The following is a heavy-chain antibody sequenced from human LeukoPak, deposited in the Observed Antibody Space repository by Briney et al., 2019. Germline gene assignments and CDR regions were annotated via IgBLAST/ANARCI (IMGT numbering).Heavy chain of an antibody. V-gene: IGHV3-43*01. CDR3: VKDFSADVLTGYHDK. D-gene: IGHD3-9*01. CDR2: ISWDGDIT. Sequence: GGSLRLSCAASGFTFDDYTMHWVRQAPGKGLEWVSLISWDGDITYYADSVKGRFTISRDNSKNSLYLQMNSLTTEDSALYHRVKDFSADVLTGYHDKWGQGTLVSVSS. J-gene: IGHJ4*02. CDR1: GFTFDDYT.